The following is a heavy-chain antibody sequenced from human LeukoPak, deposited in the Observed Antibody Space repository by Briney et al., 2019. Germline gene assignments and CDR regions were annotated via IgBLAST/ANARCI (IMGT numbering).Heavy chain of an antibody. V-gene: IGHV1-8*01. D-gene: IGHD6-6*01. CDR3: ARGGGSSVYYYYMDV. Sequence: VASVKVSCKASGYTFTSYDINWVRQATGQGLEWMGWMNPNSGNTGYAQKFQGRVTMTRNTSISTAYMELSSLRSEDTAVYYCARGGGSSVYYYYMDVWGKGTTVTVSS. J-gene: IGHJ6*03. CDR1: GYTFTSYD. CDR2: MNPNSGNT.